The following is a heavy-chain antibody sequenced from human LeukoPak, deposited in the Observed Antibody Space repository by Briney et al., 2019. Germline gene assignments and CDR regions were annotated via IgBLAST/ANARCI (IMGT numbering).Heavy chain of an antibody. CDR2: IIPIFGTA. J-gene: IGHJ3*02. Sequence: SVKVSCKASGGTFSSYAISWVRQAPGQGLEWMGGIIPIFGTANYAQKFQGRVTITADESTSTAYMELSSLRSEDTAVYYCAKRYYYDSSGSDDAFDIWGQGTMVTVSS. CDR1: GGTFSSYA. CDR3: AKRYYYDSSGSDDAFDI. V-gene: IGHV1-69*13. D-gene: IGHD3-22*01.